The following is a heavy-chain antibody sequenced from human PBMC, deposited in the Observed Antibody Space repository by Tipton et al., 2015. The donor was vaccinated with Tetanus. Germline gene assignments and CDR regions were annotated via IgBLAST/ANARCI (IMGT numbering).Heavy chain of an antibody. J-gene: IGHJ4*02. CDR3: AKHQGGYFTPFDY. V-gene: IGHV4-39*01. CDR1: GGSIRGGTFY. D-gene: IGHD3-3*01. CDR2: IYESGDT. Sequence: TLSLTCTVSGGSIRGGTFYWGWIRQPPGKGLEWIGSIYESGDTNYIPSPKSRVTISLDTSKNQFCLNLNSMAAAATGVYYCAKHQGGYFTPFDYWGQRNLVTVSS.